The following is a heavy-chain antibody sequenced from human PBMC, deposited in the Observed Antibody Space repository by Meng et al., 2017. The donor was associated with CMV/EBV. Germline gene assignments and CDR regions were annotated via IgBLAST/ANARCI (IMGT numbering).Heavy chain of an antibody. J-gene: IGHJ4*02. V-gene: IGHV4-4*02. Sequence: SETLSLTCAVSGGSISSSNWWSWVRQPPGKGLDWIGEIYHSGSTNYNPSLKSRVTISVDKSKNQFSLKLSSVTAADTAVYYCARYRRVDCSSTSCYGFYYFDYWGQGTLVTVSS. CDR3: ARYRRVDCSSTSCYGFYYFDY. D-gene: IGHD2-2*01. CDR2: IYHSGST. CDR1: GGSISSSNW.